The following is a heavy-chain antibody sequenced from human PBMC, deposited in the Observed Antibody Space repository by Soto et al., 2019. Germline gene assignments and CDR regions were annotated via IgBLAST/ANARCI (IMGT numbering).Heavy chain of an antibody. CDR3: ARGYDFWRCRGWFDP. Sequence: ASVKVSCKASGYTFTGYYMHWVRQAPGQGLEWMGWINPNSGGTNYAQKFQGRVTMTRDTSISSAYMELSRLRSDDTAVYYCARGYDFWRCRGWFDPWGQGTLVTVSS. CDR2: INPNSGGT. D-gene: IGHD3-3*01. CDR1: GYTFTGYY. V-gene: IGHV1-2*02. J-gene: IGHJ5*02.